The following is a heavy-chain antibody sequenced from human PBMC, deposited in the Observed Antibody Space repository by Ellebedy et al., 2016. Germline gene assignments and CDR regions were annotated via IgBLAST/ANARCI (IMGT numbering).Heavy chain of an antibody. CDR1: EFTFSNSA. CDR3: VREGQELGLDY. CDR2: IHSSSSTI. D-gene: IGHD3-10*01. J-gene: IGHJ4*02. V-gene: IGHV3-48*04. Sequence: GESLKISXAASEFTFSNSAMHWVRQAPGKGLEWVSYIHSSSSTIYYADSVKGRFTISRDNAKNSLYLQMNRLRAEDTAVYYCVREGQELGLDYWGQGTLVTVSS.